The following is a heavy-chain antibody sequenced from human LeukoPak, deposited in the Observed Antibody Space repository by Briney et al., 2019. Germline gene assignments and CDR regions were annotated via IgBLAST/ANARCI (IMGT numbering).Heavy chain of an antibody. V-gene: IGHV3-21*01. CDR1: GFTFSSYS. Sequence: PGGSLRLSCAASGFTFSSYSMNWVRQAPGKGLEWVSSISSSSSYIYYADSVKGRFTISRDNAKNSLYLQMNSLRAEDTAVYYCASPRGYDPRDFDYWGQGTLVTVSS. CDR2: ISSSSSYI. CDR3: ASPRGYDPRDFDY. D-gene: IGHD5-12*01. J-gene: IGHJ4*02.